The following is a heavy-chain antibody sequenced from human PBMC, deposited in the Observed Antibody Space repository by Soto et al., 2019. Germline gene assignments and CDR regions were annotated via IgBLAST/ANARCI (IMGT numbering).Heavy chain of an antibody. D-gene: IGHD3-22*01. Sequence: GGSLRLSCAASGFTFSSYVMHWVRQAPGKGLEWVAVIWYDGSNKYYADSVKGRFTISRDNSKNTLYLQMNSLRAEDTAVYYCAKDGAPYYDSSGYPVRPIDYWGQGTLVTVSS. V-gene: IGHV3-33*06. J-gene: IGHJ4*02. CDR2: IWYDGSNK. CDR3: AKDGAPYYDSSGYPVRPIDY. CDR1: GFTFSSYV.